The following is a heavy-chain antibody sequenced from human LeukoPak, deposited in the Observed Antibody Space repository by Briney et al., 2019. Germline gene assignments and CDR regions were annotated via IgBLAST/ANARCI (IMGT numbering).Heavy chain of an antibody. CDR1: GFTFSSYG. Sequence: PGGSLRLSCAASGFTFSSYGMHWVRQAPGKGLEWVAVISYDGSNKYYADSVKGGFTISRDNSKNTLYLQMNSLRAEDTAVYYCAKDPKIYSYGVNWFDPWGQGTLVTVSS. CDR3: AKDPKIYSYGVNWFDP. CDR2: ISYDGSNK. V-gene: IGHV3-30*18. D-gene: IGHD5-18*01. J-gene: IGHJ5*02.